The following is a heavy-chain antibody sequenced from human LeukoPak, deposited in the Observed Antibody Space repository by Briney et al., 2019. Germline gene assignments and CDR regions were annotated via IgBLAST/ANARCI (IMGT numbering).Heavy chain of an antibody. V-gene: IGHV3-48*03. D-gene: IGHD2-2*02. Sequence: TGGSLRLSCAASGFTFSSYAMSWVCQAPGKGLEWVSYIHSGGSPIYYADSVKGRFTISRDNAKKSLYLQMNSLRAEDTAVYYCVRAVPAAILGAFDIWGQGTMVTVSS. CDR3: VRAVPAAILGAFDI. CDR2: IHSGGSPI. CDR1: GFTFSSYA. J-gene: IGHJ3*02.